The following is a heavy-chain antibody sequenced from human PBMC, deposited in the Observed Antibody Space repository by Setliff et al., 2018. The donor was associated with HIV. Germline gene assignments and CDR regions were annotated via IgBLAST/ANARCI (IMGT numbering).Heavy chain of an antibody. J-gene: IGHJ4*01. CDR1: GVSISSGSYY. CDR3: ARSGITGRIYYFDL. D-gene: IGHD1-20*01. V-gene: IGHV4-61*02. CDR2: VFSTGTT. Sequence: NPSETLSLTCTVSGVSISSGSYYWSWIRQPAGGELEWIARVFSTGTTNYNPSLKSLITMSVGTSKRHFSLTLNSVTAADTAAYYCARSGITGRIYYFDLWGRGTLVTVSS.